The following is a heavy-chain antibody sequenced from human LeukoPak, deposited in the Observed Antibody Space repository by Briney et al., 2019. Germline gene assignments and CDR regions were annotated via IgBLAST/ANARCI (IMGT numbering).Heavy chain of an antibody. J-gene: IGHJ4*02. CDR3: ARGGYGYDY. CDR1: GFTFSSYA. Sequence: GRSLRLSCAASGFTFSSYAMHWVRQAPGKGLEWVAVISYDGSNKDYADSVKGRFTISRDNSKNTLYLQMNSLRAEDTAVYYCARGGYGYDYWGQGTLVTVSS. D-gene: IGHD5-18*01. CDR2: ISYDGSNK. V-gene: IGHV3-30-3*01.